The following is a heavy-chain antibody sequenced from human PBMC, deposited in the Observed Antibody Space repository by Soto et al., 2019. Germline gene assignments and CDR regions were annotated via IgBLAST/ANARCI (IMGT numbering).Heavy chain of an antibody. D-gene: IGHD3-10*01. CDR2: ISGSGGST. Sequence: GGSLRLSCAASGFTFSSYAMSWVRQAPGKGLEWVSAISGSGGSTYYADSVKGRFTISRDNSKNTLYLQMNSLRAEDTAVYYCAKDSETPSFLGSGSYLPNWFDPWGQGTLVTVSS. V-gene: IGHV3-23*01. CDR3: AKDSETPSFLGSGSYLPNWFDP. J-gene: IGHJ5*02. CDR1: GFTFSSYA.